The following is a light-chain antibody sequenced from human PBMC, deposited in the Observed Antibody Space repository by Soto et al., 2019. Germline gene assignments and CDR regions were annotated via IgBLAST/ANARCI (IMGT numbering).Light chain of an antibody. CDR1: SSDVGGYNY. J-gene: IGLJ1*01. CDR3: TSYTTSNTRQLV. V-gene: IGLV2-14*03. CDR2: DVS. Sequence: QSVVTQPASVSGSPGQSITISCTGTSSDVGGYNYVSWYQHHPGKAPKLIIYDVSNRPSGVSIRFSGSKSNNTASLTISGLQPEDESDYHCTSYTTSNTRQLVFGTGTEVTVL.